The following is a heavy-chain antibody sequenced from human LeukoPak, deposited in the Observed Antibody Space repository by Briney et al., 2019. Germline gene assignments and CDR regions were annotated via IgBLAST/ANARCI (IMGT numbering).Heavy chain of an antibody. CDR3: AVPTFRGDYELLDY. V-gene: IGHV1-2*02. D-gene: IGHD4-17*01. J-gene: IGHJ4*02. CDR2: INPNSGGT. Sequence: ASVKVSCKASGYTFTGYYMHWVRQAPGQGLEWMGWINPNSGGTNYAQKFQGRVTMTRNTSISTAYMELSSLRSEDTAVYYCAVPTFRGDYELLDYWGQGTLVTVSS. CDR1: GYTFTGYY.